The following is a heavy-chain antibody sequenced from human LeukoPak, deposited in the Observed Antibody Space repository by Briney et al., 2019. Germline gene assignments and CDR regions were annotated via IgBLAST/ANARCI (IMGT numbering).Heavy chain of an antibody. CDR2: INSDGSST. Sequence: PGRSLRLSCAVSGFASSRYWMHWVRQAPGKGLVWVSRINSDGSSTSYADSVKGRFTISRDNAKNTLYLQTNSLRAEDTAVYYCARDGDGGYDYWGQGTLVTVSS. CDR1: GFASSRYW. J-gene: IGHJ4*02. D-gene: IGHD5-12*01. V-gene: IGHV3-74*01. CDR3: ARDGDGGYDY.